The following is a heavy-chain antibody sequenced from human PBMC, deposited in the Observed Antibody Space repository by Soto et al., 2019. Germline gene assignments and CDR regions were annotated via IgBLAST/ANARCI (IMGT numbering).Heavy chain of an antibody. CDR2: IWYDGSNK. J-gene: IGHJ6*02. Sequence: QVQLVESGGGVVQPGRSLRLSCAASGFTFSSYGMHWVRQAPGKGLEWVAVIWYDGSNKYYADSVKGRFTISRDNSKNTLYLQMNSLGAEDTAVYYCARGPLRFGALYYGMDVWGQGSTVTVSS. V-gene: IGHV3-33*01. CDR3: ARGPLRFGALYYGMDV. CDR1: GFTFSSYG. D-gene: IGHD3-10*01.